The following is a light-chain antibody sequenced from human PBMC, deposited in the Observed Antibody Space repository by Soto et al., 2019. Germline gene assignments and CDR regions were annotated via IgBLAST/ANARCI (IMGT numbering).Light chain of an antibody. CDR2: AAS. CDR1: QGISNY. Sequence: DIQMTQSPSSLSASVGDRVTITCRASQGISNYLAWYQQKPGKVPKLLIYAASTLQSGVPPRFSGSGSGTDFTLTISSPQPEDVATYYCQKYNSAPPTFGQGTRLEIK. J-gene: IGKJ5*01. CDR3: QKYNSAPPT. V-gene: IGKV1-27*01.